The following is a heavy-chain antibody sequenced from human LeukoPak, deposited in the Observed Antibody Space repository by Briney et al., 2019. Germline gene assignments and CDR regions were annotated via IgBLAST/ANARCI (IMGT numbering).Heavy chain of an antibody. D-gene: IGHD3-9*01. CDR3: ARVRFYDILTGYPYYMDV. CDR2: MNPNSGNT. J-gene: IGHJ6*03. Sequence: ASVKVSCKASGYTFTSYDINWVRQATGQGLEWMGWMNPNSGNTGYAQKFQGRVTMTRDTSISTAYMELSRLRSDDTAVYYCARVRFYDILTGYPYYMDVWGKGTTVTISS. CDR1: GYTFTSYD. V-gene: IGHV1-8*01.